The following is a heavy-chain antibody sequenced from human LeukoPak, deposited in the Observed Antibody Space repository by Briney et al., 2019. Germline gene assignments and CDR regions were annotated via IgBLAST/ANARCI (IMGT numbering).Heavy chain of an antibody. J-gene: IGHJ5*02. D-gene: IGHD3-10*01. Sequence: PSETLSLTCAVYSGSFSGSYWSWIRQPPGKGLEWIGEVSHSGSANHNPSLKSRVTISVDTSKNEFSLKLNSVSAADTAVYYCARVRTYYYGSGSYTDWFDPWGQGTLVTVSS. V-gene: IGHV4-34*01. CDR2: VSHSGSA. CDR3: ARVRTYYYGSGSYTDWFDP. CDR1: SGSFSGSY.